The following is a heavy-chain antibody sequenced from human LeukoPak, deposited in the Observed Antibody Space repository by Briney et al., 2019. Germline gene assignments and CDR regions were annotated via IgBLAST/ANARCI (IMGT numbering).Heavy chain of an antibody. CDR2: ISSGAGTT. CDR1: GFTFSSYA. V-gene: IGHV3-23*01. D-gene: IGHD6-19*01. CDR3: AKDLEQSYSGWSTSYDA. Sequence: GGSLRLPCAASGFTFSSYAMSWVRQVPGKRLEWVSAISSGAGTTGYADSVKGRFTISRVNSKSTIYLQMNSLRAEDTAIYYCAKDLEQSYSGWSTSYDAWGQGTLVTVSS. J-gene: IGHJ5*02.